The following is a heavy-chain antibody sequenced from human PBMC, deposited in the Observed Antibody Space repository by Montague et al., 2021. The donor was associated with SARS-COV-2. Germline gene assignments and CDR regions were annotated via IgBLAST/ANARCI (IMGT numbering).Heavy chain of an antibody. CDR2: IYYSGST. J-gene: IGHJ6*04. CDR3: ATESQAYCSSISCYGPHYGMDV. CDR1: GGSISSGGYY. V-gene: IGHV4-31*03. Sequence: TLSLTCTVSGGSISSGGYYWSWIRQHPGMGLEWIGHIYYSGSTYYNPSLKSRVTISVDTSKNQFSLKLSSVTAADTAVYYCATESQAYCSSISCYGPHYGMDVWGKGTTVTVSS. D-gene: IGHD2-2*01.